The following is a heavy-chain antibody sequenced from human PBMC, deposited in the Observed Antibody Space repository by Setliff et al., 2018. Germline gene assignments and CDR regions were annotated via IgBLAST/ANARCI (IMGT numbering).Heavy chain of an antibody. Sequence: ASVKVSCKASGYTFSSYAISRVRQAPGQGLEWLGWISVYSGNTDYAQNFQGRVTMTADTSTSTAYMELRSLTSDDTAVYYCARRPRAVYGSGRRNWFLDYWGQGTLVTVS. CDR3: ARRPRAVYGSGRRNWFLDY. CDR2: ISVYSGNT. D-gene: IGHD3-10*01. CDR1: GYTFSSYA. V-gene: IGHV1-18*01. J-gene: IGHJ4*02.